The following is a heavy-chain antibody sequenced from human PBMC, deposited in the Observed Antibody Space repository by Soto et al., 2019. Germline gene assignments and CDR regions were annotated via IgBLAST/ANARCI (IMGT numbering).Heavy chain of an antibody. V-gene: IGHV4-31*02. CDR2: IYYSGVT. CDR3: VRDLRGRGSGRFDP. J-gene: IGHJ5*02. Sequence: WTWIRQHPGKGLEWIGYIYYSGVTYYNPSLKSRVTISVDTSKNQFSLKLSSVTAADTAVYYCVRDLRGRGSGRFDPWGQGNLVTVSS. D-gene: IGHD3-10*01.